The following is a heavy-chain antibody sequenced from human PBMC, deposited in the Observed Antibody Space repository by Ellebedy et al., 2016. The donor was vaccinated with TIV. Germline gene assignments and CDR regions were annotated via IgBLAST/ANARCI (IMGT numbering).Heavy chain of an antibody. Sequence: GESLKISXAASGFTFSSYAMHWVRQAPGKGLEWVAIISYDGSNKYYGDSVKGRFTISRDNSKNTLYLQMNSLRAEDTVVYYCAKLDGDMVRGVLDYWGQGTLVTVSS. J-gene: IGHJ4*02. CDR3: AKLDGDMVRGVLDY. CDR1: GFTFSSYA. D-gene: IGHD3-10*01. CDR2: ISYDGSNK. V-gene: IGHV3-30*04.